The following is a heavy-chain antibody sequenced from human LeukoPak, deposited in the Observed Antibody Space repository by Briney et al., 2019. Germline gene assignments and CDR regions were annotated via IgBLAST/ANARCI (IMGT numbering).Heavy chain of an antibody. CDR2: ISSSSSNI. D-gene: IGHD5-12*01. Sequence: GGSLRLSCAASGFTFSSYSMNWVRQAPGKGLEWVSSISSSSSNIYYADSVKGRFTISRDNAKNSLYLQMNSLRAGDTAVYYCARVRKYSGYYSWYFDLWGRGTLVTVSS. V-gene: IGHV3-21*01. CDR1: GFTFSSYS. CDR3: ARVRKYSGYYSWYFDL. J-gene: IGHJ2*01.